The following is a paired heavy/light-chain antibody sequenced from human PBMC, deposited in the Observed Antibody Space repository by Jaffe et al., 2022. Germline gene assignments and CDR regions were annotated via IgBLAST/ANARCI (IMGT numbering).Heavy chain of an antibody. D-gene: IGHD6-19*01. CDR1: GLTVTNSY. Sequence: EVQLVESGGGLVQPGGSRRLSCAASGLTVTNSYMTWVRQSPGKGLEWVSTLHSEETTRYADSVRGRFTISRHNSNNTLYLQMNSLKLEDTAVYYCARWKAGSGFDIWGPGTLVTVSS. J-gene: IGHJ3*02. CDR3: ARWKAGSGFDI. CDR2: LHSEETT. V-gene: IGHV3-53*04.
Light chain of an antibody. J-gene: IGLJ3*02. CDR3: QVWQSSNGHWV. CDR2: YDS. Sequence: SYVLTQPPSVSVAPGKTARITCGGSDIGSDSVHWYQQKPGQAPVLVISYDSDRPSGIPERFSGSNSGNTATLTISRVEVGDEADYYCQVWQSSNGHWVFGGGTKVAV. V-gene: IGLV3-21*01. CDR1: DIGSDS.